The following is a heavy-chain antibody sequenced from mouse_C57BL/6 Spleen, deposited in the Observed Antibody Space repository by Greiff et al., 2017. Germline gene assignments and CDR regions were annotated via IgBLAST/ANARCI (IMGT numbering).Heavy chain of an antibody. J-gene: IGHJ1*03. CDR2: ISSGSSTI. Sequence: EVKLMESGGGLVKPGGSLKLSCAASGFTFSDYGMHWVRQAPEKGLEWVAYISSGSSTIYYADTVKGRFPISRDNAKNTLFLQMTSLRSEDTAMYYCARRTTVVEEGWYFDVWGTGTTVTVSS. CDR3: ARRTTVVEEGWYFDV. V-gene: IGHV5-17*01. CDR1: GFTFSDYG. D-gene: IGHD1-1*01.